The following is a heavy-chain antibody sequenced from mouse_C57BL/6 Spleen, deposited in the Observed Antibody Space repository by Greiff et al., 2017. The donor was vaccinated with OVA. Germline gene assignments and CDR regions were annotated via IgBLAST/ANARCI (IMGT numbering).Heavy chain of an antibody. V-gene: IGHV5-4*01. J-gene: IGHJ4*01. CDR2: ISAGGSYT. CDR1: GFTFSSYA. Sequence: DVQLQQSGGGLVKPGGSLKLSCAASGFTFSSYAMSWVRQTPEKRLEWVATISAGGSYTYYPDNVKGRFTISRDNAKNNLYLQMSHLKSEDSAMYYCARDKGDYWGQGTSVTVSS. CDR3: ARDKGDY.